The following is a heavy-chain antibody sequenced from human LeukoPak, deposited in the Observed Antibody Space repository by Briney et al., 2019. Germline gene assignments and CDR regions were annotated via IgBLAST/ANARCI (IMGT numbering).Heavy chain of an antibody. D-gene: IGHD1-26*01. CDR2: IFASGST. CDR1: GSSISSYH. CDR3: ARDSEGAAQFDP. Sequence: SETLSLTCTGSGSSISSYHWSWIRQPAGKGLEWIGHIFASGSTNYNPSLKSRATISVDKSKNQFSLKLSSVTAADTAVYYCARDSEGAAQFDPWGQGTLVTVSS. V-gene: IGHV4-4*07. J-gene: IGHJ5*02.